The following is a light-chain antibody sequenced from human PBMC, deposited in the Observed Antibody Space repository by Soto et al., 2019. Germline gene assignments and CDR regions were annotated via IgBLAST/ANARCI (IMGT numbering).Light chain of an antibody. CDR1: ISNTGRFG. V-gene: IGLV1-44*01. Sequence: QSVLTQPPSASATAGQRVTISCSGRISNTGRFGVNWYRQFPGTAPKLLIHSDDKRPSGVPARFSGSKSGTSASLAISGLQPEDEADYHCAAWDDIVSGWVFGGGTQLTVL. CDR2: SDD. CDR3: AAWDDIVSGWV. J-gene: IGLJ3*02.